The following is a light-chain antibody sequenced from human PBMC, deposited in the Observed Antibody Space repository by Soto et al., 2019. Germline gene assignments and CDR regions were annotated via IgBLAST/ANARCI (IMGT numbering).Light chain of an antibody. J-gene: IGLJ2*01. CDR3: SSYAGNNNKML. Sequence: QSALTQPPSASGSPGQSVTISCTGTRSDVGGYNYVSWYQQHPGKVPKLMIFEVSKRPSGVPDRFSGSKSGNTASLTVSGLQAEDEADYYCSSYAGNNNKMLFGGGTKLTVL. CDR2: EVS. V-gene: IGLV2-8*01. CDR1: RSDVGGYNY.